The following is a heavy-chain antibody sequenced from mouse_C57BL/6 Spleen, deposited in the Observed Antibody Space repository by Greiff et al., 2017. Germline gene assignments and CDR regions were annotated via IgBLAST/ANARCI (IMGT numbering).Heavy chain of an antibody. D-gene: IGHD1-1*02. CDR2: INPNNGGT. CDR3: ARSRDYYAYFDY. Sequence: VQLQQSGPELVKPGASVKISCKASGYTFTDYYMNWVKQSHGKSLEWIGDINPNNGGTSYNQKFKGKATLTVDKSSSTAYMELRSLTSEDSAVYYCARSRDYYAYFDYWGQGTTLTVSS. V-gene: IGHV1-26*01. CDR1: GYTFTDYY. J-gene: IGHJ2*01.